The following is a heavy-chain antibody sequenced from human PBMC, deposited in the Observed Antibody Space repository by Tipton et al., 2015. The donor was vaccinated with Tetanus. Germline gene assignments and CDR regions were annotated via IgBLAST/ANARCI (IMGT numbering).Heavy chain of an antibody. CDR1: GGSFSGYY. CDR2: INHSGST. J-gene: IGHJ4*02. CDR3: ARGGKYCSGGSCYWN. D-gene: IGHD2-15*01. V-gene: IGHV4-34*01. Sequence: TLSLTCAVYGGSFSGYYWSWIRQPPGKGLEWIGEINHSGSTNYNPSLKSRVTISVDTSKNQFSLKLSSVTAADTAVYYCARGGKYCSGGSCYWNWGQGTLVTVSS.